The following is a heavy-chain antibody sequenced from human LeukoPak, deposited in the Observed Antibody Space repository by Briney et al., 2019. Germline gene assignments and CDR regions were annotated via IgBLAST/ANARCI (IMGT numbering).Heavy chain of an antibody. CDR3: ATSADSPGNS. CDR1: GFTFSGYW. V-gene: IGHV3-7*01. CDR2: IKRDGSAI. J-gene: IGHJ4*02. Sequence: GGSLRLSCAASGFTFSGYWMSWVRQAPGKGLEWVANIKRDGSAIYYVDSVKGRFTISRDNAKNSLYLQMTSLTAEDTGVYYCATSADSPGNSWGQGTLITVSS. D-gene: IGHD4-23*01.